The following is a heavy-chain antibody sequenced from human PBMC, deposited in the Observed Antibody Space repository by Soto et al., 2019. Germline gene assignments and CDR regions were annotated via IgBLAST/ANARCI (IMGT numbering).Heavy chain of an antibody. CDR2: SYYTGAT. CDR1: VGSITCDY. D-gene: IGHD7-27*01. V-gene: IGHV4-59*01. Sequence: SETLSLTCTVSVGSITCDYWSWIRQSPGKGLEWIGCSYYTGATNYNPSLKSRLTISVDTSKNQFSLTLSSATAADTAVYYCARERTPRTGFDYWGQGTLVTV. J-gene: IGHJ4*02. CDR3: ARERTPRTGFDY.